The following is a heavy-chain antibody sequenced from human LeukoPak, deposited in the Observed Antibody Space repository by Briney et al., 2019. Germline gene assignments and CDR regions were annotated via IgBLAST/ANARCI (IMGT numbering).Heavy chain of an antibody. CDR2: ISRSGSTI. J-gene: IGHJ4*02. CDR1: GFTLSSSE. Sequence: PGGSLRLSCAASGFTLSSSEMNWVRQAPGKGLEWVSYISRSGSTIFYADSVKGRFTISRDNSKSTLYLQMNSLRAEDTAVYYCTKALYLDWGHCSGGSCYFGNLFDYWGQGTLVTVSS. D-gene: IGHD2-15*01. CDR3: TKALYLDWGHCSGGSCYFGNLFDY. V-gene: IGHV3-48*03.